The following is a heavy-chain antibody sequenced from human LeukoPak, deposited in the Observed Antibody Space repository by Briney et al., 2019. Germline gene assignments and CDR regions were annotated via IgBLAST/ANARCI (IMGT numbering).Heavy chain of an antibody. V-gene: IGHV3-23*01. CDR2: ISGSGGTT. CDR3: AKGRGQLGFPDY. Sequence: PGGSLRLSCAASEFTFSSYAMTWVRQAPGKGLEWVSAISGSGGTTYYADSVKDRFTISRDNSKNTLYLQMNSLRAEDTAVYYCAKGRGQLGFPDYWGQGTLVTVSS. D-gene: IGHD6-6*01. CDR1: EFTFSSYA. J-gene: IGHJ4*02.